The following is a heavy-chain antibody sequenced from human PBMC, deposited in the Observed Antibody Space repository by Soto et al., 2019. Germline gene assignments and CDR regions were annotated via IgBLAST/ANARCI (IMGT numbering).Heavy chain of an antibody. CDR1: GFTFSSYG. V-gene: IGHV3-30*18. CDR3: AKDLGYYDSSGYYSGYYYGMDV. CDR2: ISYDGSNK. D-gene: IGHD3-22*01. J-gene: IGHJ6*02. Sequence: GGSLRLSCAASGFTFSSYGMHWVRQAPGKGLEWVAVISYDGSNKYYADSVKGRFTISRDNSKNTLYLQMNSLRAEDTAVYYCAKDLGYYDSSGYYSGYYYGMDVWGQGTTVTVSS.